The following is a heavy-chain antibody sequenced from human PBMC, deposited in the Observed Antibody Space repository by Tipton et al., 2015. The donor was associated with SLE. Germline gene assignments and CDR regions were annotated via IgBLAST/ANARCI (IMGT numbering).Heavy chain of an antibody. Sequence: SLRLSCAASGVTISSNFMSWVRQAPGKGLEWVSVFFGADSTYYADSVKGRFIVSRDSSENTLSLQMNSLRAEDTAVYYCARGPVSGRRYFDFWGQGTLVTVSS. J-gene: IGHJ4*02. CDR2: FFGADST. CDR1: GVTISSNF. V-gene: IGHV3-66*01. CDR3: ARGPVSGRRYFDF. D-gene: IGHD6-19*01.